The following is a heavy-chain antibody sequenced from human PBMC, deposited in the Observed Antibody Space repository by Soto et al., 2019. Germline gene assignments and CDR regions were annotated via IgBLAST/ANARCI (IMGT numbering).Heavy chain of an antibody. CDR1: GFTFSSYS. D-gene: IGHD2-15*01. J-gene: IGHJ6*02. Sequence: GSLRLSCAASGFTFSSYSMNWVRQAPGKGLEWVSSISSSSSYIYHADSVKDRFTISRDNAKNSLYLQMNSLRAEDTAVYYCARVYCSGGSCYFYYYYGMDVWGQGTTVTVSS. V-gene: IGHV3-21*01. CDR2: ISSSSSYI. CDR3: ARVYCSGGSCYFYYYYGMDV.